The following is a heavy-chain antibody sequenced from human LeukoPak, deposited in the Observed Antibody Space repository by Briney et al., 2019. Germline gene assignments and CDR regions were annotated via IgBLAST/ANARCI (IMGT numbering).Heavy chain of an antibody. D-gene: IGHD3-22*01. CDR3: PRGDTMLVVDAFDI. Sequence: GASVKVSCKASGYTFTSYDINWVRQATVQGLEWMGWMNPNSVNPDYAQKFHGRVTMTRSTSISTAYMELSSLRSEDTAVYYCPRGDTMLVVDAFDIWGQGPMVTVSS. CDR2: MNPNSVNP. J-gene: IGHJ3*02. V-gene: IGHV1-8*01. CDR1: GYTFTSYD.